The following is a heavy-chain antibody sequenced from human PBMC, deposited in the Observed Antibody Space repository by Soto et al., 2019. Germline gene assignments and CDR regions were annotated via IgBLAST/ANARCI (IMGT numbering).Heavy chain of an antibody. CDR1: GYRFSRYW. Sequence: PGEALKISCKGSGYRFSRYWIGWVRQMPGKGLEWMGIIYPGDSDTRYSPSLQGQVTISADNSISTAYLQWRSLKASDTAMYFCALASVPSARLAYSAQGKMVTV. CDR2: IYPGDSDT. J-gene: IGHJ4*02. V-gene: IGHV5-51*01. D-gene: IGHD6-6*01. CDR3: ALASVPSARLAY.